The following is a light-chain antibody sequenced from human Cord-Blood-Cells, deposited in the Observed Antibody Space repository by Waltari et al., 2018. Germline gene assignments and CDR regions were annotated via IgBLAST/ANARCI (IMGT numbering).Light chain of an antibody. Sequence: DIVMIQSPDSLAVSLGERATINCKSSQSVLYSSNNKNYLAWYQQKPGQPPKLLMYWASTRESGVPDRFSGSGSGTDFTLTISSLQAEDVAVYYCQQYYSTPYTFGQGTKLEIK. CDR1: QSVLYSSNNKNY. V-gene: IGKV4-1*01. J-gene: IGKJ2*01. CDR2: WAS. CDR3: QQYYSTPYT.